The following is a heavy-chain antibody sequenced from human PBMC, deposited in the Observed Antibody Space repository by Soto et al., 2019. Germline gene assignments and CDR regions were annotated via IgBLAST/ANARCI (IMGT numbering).Heavy chain of an antibody. J-gene: IGHJ5*02. D-gene: IGHD3-3*01. V-gene: IGHV4-31*03. CDR1: GGSISSGGYY. CDR2: IYYSGST. CDR3: ARKIFGVVNQYNWFDP. Sequence: QVQLQESGPGLVKPSQTLSLTCTVSGGSISSGGYYWSWIRQHPGEGLEWIGYIYYSGSTYYNPSLKSRVTISVDTSKNQFSLKLSSVTAADTAVYYCARKIFGVVNQYNWFDPWGQGTLVTVSS.